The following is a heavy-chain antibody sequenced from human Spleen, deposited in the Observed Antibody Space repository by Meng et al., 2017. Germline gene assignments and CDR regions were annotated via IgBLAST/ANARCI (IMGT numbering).Heavy chain of an antibody. CDR1: GDSISSDYF. CDR2: IYHGGST. Sequence: QVQLQESGPGLVKPSPTLSLTCTVSGDSISSDYFWSWIRQPPGKGLEWIGYIYHGGSTDYNPSLRSRVTISVDTSKNQFSLKLSSVTAADTAVYYCARGSGGSYFAYFQHWGQGTLVTVSS. CDR3: ARGSGGSYFAYFQH. V-gene: IGHV4-30-4*01. D-gene: IGHD1-26*01. J-gene: IGHJ1*01.